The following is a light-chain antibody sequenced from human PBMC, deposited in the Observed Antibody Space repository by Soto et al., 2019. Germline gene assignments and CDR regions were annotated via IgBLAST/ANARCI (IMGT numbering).Light chain of an antibody. CDR1: QSISSW. CDR2: DAS. CDR3: QQYNSYSRT. Sequence: DIQMTQSPSTLSASVGDRVTIPCRASQSISSWLAWYQQKPGTAPNLLIYDASSLESGVPSRFSGSGSGTEFTLTIISLQPDDFATYYCQQYNSYSRTFGQGTKVDIK. V-gene: IGKV1-5*01. J-gene: IGKJ1*01.